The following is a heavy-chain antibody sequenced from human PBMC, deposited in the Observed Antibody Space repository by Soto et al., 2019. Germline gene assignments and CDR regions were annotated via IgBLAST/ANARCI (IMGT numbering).Heavy chain of an antibody. V-gene: IGHV3-7*01. CDR2: IKQDGSEK. D-gene: IGHD2-15*01. CDR3: ARDPSVVVVAATPYYYYGMDV. Sequence: GGSLRLSCAASGFTFSSYWMSWVRQAPGKGQEWVANIKQDGSEKYYVDSVKGRFTISRDNAKNSLYLQMNSLRAEDTAVYYCARDPSVVVVAATPYYYYGMDVWGQGTTVTVSS. CDR1: GFTFSSYW. J-gene: IGHJ6*02.